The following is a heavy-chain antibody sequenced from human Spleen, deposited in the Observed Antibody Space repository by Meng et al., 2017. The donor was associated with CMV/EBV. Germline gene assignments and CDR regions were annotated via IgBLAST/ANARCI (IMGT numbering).Heavy chain of an antibody. Sequence: GGSLRLSCAASGFIFDDYGMTWVRQGPGKGLEWVATVNWNGGTTYYAGSVKGRFTIPRDNGKNSVSLQMSTLRVDDTAVYFCARDLGYSSACLLDYWGQGTLVTVSS. J-gene: IGHJ4*02. CDR2: VNWNGGTT. CDR1: GFIFDDYG. V-gene: IGHV3-20*04. CDR3: ARDLGYSSACLLDY. D-gene: IGHD6-19*01.